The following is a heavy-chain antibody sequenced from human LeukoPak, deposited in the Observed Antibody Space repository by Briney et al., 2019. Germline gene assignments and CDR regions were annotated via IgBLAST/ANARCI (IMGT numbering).Heavy chain of an antibody. D-gene: IGHD3-10*01. V-gene: IGHV1-2*02. CDR3: ARAWFGELNFDY. CDR1: GYTFTGYY. CDR2: INPNSGGT. Sequence: ASVKVSCKASGYTFTGYYMRWVRQAPGQGLEWMGWINPNSGGTNYAQKFQGRVTMTRDTSISTAYMELSRLRSDDTAVYYCARAWFGELNFDYWGQGTLVTVSS. J-gene: IGHJ4*02.